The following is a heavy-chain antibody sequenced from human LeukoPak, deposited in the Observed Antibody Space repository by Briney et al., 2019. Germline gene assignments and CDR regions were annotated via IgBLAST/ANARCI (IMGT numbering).Heavy chain of an antibody. CDR3: ARDQRGYGDSSGASKWIDP. CDR1: GYTFTSYG. D-gene: IGHD4-17*01. J-gene: IGHJ5*02. Sequence: ASVKVSCKASGYTFTSYGINWVRQAHGPGLEWVGWISPYNGNTKYAEKIQRRVTITTDTSTSTAYMELRSLSSDDTAVYYCARDQRGYGDSSGASKWIDPWGQGTLVTVSS. CDR2: ISPYNGNT. V-gene: IGHV1-18*01.